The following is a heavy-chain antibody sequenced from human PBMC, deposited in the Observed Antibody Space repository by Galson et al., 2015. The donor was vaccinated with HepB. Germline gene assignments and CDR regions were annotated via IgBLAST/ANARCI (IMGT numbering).Heavy chain of an antibody. CDR3: ARAGYCSGSGCYSVDH. CDR1: GFAFSAYW. J-gene: IGHJ4*02. V-gene: IGHV3-74*01. D-gene: IGHD2-15*01. Sequence: SLRLSCAASGFAFSAYWMHWVRQAPGKGLVWVSRINTDGSTTSDADSVKGRFTISRDNAKNTLHLQMHSLSAEDTAVYYCARAGYCSGSGCYSVDHWGQGTLVTVSS. CDR2: INTDGSTT.